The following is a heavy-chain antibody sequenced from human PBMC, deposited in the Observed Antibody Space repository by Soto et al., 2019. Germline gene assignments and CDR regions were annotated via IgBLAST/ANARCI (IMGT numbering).Heavy chain of an antibody. CDR3: ARACSSNSCYDVFDY. J-gene: IGHJ4*02. CDR1: GGSISGYY. Sequence: PSETLSLTGTVSGGSISGYYWSWIRQPAGKGLEWIGRIYTSGSTNYNPSLKSRVTMSVDTSKNQFSLKLSSVTAADTAVYYCARACSSNSCYDVFDYWGQGTLVTVSS. D-gene: IGHD2-2*01. V-gene: IGHV4-4*07. CDR2: IYTSGST.